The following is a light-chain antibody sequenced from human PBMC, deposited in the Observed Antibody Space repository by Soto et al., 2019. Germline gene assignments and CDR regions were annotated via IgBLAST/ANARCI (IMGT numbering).Light chain of an antibody. J-gene: IGKJ1*01. CDR1: QTISSL. CDR2: DAS. V-gene: IGKV1-5*01. CDR3: QQYNSLSWT. Sequence: EIRITQSPATLSGSVGDRVTITCRASQTISSLLSWYQQKPGKAPKLLIYDASSLESGVPSRFSGSGSGTEFTLTISSLQPDDFATYYCQQYNSLSWTFGQGTKVNIK.